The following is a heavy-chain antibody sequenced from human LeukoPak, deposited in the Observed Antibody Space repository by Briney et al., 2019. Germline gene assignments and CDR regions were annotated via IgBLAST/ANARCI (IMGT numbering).Heavy chain of an antibody. CDR3: AKGIAVDN. CDR1: GFTFSSYG. Sequence: GGSLRLSCAASGFTFSSYGMHGVRQAPGKGLEGVAVISYDGSNKYYADSVKGRFTTSRDNSKNTLYLQMNSLRAEDTAVYYCAKGIAVDNWGQGTLVTVSS. D-gene: IGHD6-19*01. J-gene: IGHJ4*02. V-gene: IGHV3-30*18. CDR2: ISYDGSNK.